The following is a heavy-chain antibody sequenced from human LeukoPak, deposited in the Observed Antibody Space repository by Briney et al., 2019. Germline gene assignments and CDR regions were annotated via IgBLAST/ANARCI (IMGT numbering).Heavy chain of an antibody. CDR1: GGTFSSYA. Sequence: SVRVSCKASGGTFSSYAISWVRQAPGQGLEWMGGIIPIFGTANYAQKFQGRVTITADKSTSTAYMELSSLRSEDTAVYYCARDPLWFGELFLHAFDIWGQGTMVTVS. CDR3: ARDPLWFGELFLHAFDI. D-gene: IGHD3-10*01. V-gene: IGHV1-69*06. J-gene: IGHJ3*02. CDR2: IIPIFGTA.